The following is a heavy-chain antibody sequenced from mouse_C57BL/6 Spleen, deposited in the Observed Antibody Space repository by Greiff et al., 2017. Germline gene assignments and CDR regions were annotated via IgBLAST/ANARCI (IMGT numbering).Heavy chain of an antibody. V-gene: IGHV1-15*01. CDR1: GYTFTDYE. CDR2: IDPETGGT. CDR3: TRYYGSSCPWYFDV. Sequence: QVQLQQSGAELVRPGASVTLSCKASGYTFTDYEMHWVKQTPVHGLEWIGAIDPETGGTAYNQKFKGKAILTADKSSSTAYMELRSLTSEDSAVYYCTRYYGSSCPWYFDVWGTGTTVTVSS. D-gene: IGHD1-1*01. J-gene: IGHJ1*03.